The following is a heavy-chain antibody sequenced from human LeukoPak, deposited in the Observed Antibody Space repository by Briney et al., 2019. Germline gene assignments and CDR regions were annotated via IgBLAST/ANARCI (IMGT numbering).Heavy chain of an antibody. CDR2: IWYDGSNK. CDR1: GFTFSSYG. Sequence: GGSLRLSCAASGFTFSSYGMHWVRQAPGKGLEWVAVIWYDGSNKYYADSVKGRFTISRDNSKNTLYLQMNSLRAEDTAVYYCTRSTGNYYDSSAYYDYWGQGTLVTVSS. D-gene: IGHD3-22*01. J-gene: IGHJ4*02. V-gene: IGHV3-33*01. CDR3: TRSTGNYYDSSAYYDY.